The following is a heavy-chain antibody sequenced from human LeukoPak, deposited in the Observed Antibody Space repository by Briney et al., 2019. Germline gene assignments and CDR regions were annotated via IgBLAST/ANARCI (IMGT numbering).Heavy chain of an antibody. D-gene: IGHD3-22*01. Sequence: ASVKVSCKASGYTFTTYGISWVRQAPGQGLEWLGWTSAYKDETNYAQKVQGRVTMTTETSTSTAYMELRSLRSDDTAVYYCARASDSSGYPFDYWGQGTLVTVSS. CDR3: ARASDSSGYPFDY. CDR1: GYTFTTYG. CDR2: TSAYKDET. J-gene: IGHJ4*02. V-gene: IGHV1-18*01.